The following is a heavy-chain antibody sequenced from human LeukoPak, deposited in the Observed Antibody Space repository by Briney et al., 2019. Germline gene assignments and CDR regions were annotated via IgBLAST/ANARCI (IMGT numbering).Heavy chain of an antibody. Sequence: PGGSLRLSCAASGFTFSDYYMSWIRQAPGKGLEWVSYISSSGSTIYYADPVKGRFTISRDNAKNSLYLQMNSLRAEDTAVYYCARSNYDILTGYSSASYYMDVWGKGTTVTVSS. V-gene: IGHV3-11*01. CDR1: GFTFSDYY. CDR3: ARSNYDILTGYSSASYYMDV. J-gene: IGHJ6*03. CDR2: ISSSGSTI. D-gene: IGHD3-9*01.